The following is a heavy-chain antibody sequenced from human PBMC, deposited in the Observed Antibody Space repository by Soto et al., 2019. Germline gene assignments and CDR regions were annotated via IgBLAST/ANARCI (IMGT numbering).Heavy chain of an antibody. CDR2: VYHTGSS. Sequence: QLQLQESGPGLVRPSETLSLTCTVSGGSMTRRDYFWSWIRRSPGKGLEWIGSVYHTGSSNYNPAFKSRATTSIDTSKNQHLLKLRSVTAADTATYYCAIWFQSTGYFFDCWGPGTVVSVAS. J-gene: IGHJ4*02. CDR3: AIWFQSTGYFFDC. D-gene: IGHD3-10*01. CDR1: GGSMTRRDYF. V-gene: IGHV4-39*01.